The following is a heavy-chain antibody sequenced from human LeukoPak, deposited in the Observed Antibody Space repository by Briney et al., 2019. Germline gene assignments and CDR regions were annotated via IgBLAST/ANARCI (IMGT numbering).Heavy chain of an antibody. CDR2: ISWNSGSI. V-gene: IGHV3-9*01. CDR3: ARADAPSGFDY. Sequence: GGSLRLSCAASGFTFDDYAMHWVRQAPGEGLEWVSGISWNSGSIGYADSVKGRFTISRDNAKNSLYLQMNSLRAEDTALYYCARADAPSGFDYWGQGTLVTVSS. CDR1: GFTFDDYA. J-gene: IGHJ4*02. D-gene: IGHD3-10*01.